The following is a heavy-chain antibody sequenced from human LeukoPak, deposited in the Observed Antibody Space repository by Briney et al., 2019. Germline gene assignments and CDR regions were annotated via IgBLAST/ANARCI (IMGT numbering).Heavy chain of an antibody. Sequence: SETLSLTCAVYGGSFSGYYWSWIRQPPGKGLEWIGEINHGGSTNYNPSLKSRVTISVDTSKNQFSPKLSSVTAADTAVYYCARLRSGGSYRGYYFDYWGQGTLVTVSS. D-gene: IGHD1-26*01. CDR3: ARLRSGGSYRGYYFDY. J-gene: IGHJ4*02. V-gene: IGHV4-34*01. CDR1: GGSFSGYY. CDR2: INHGGST.